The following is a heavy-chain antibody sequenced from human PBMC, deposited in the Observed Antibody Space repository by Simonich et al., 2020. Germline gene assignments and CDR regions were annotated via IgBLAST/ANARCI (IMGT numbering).Heavy chain of an antibody. V-gene: IGHV4-39*01. Sequence: QLQLQESGPGLVKPSETLSLTCTVSGGSISSSSYYWGWIRQPPGKGLEWIGSIYYSGSTYSNPSLKSPVTISVDTSKNQFSLKLSSVTAADTAVYYCARQRVLMVYAIDYWGQGTLVTVSS. J-gene: IGHJ4*02. D-gene: IGHD2-8*01. CDR2: IYYSGST. CDR3: ARQRVLMVYAIDY. CDR1: GGSISSSSYY.